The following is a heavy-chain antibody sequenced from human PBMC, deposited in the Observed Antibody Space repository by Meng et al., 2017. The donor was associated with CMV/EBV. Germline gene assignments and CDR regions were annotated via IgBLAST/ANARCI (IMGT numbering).Heavy chain of an antibody. J-gene: IGHJ4*02. Sequence: SVKVSCKASGGTFSSYAISWVRQAPGQGLEWMGGIIPMFGTANYAQKFQGRVTIITDESTSTAYMELSSLRSEDTAVYYCASGGGYLKYYFDYWGQGTLVTVSS. V-gene: IGHV1-69*05. CDR3: ASGGGYLKYYFDY. CDR1: GGTFSSYA. D-gene: IGHD1-26*01. CDR2: IIPMFGTA.